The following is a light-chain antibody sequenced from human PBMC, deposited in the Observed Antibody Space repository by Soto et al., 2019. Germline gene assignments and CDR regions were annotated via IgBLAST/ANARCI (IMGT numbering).Light chain of an antibody. Sequence: QSVLTQPPSASGTPGQRVTISCSGGSSNIGTNYVYWYQQLPGTAPKLLIYRNNLRPSGVPDRFSASKSGTSASLVISGLRSEDEGDYFCAGWDDSLHGLLFGAGTKVTVL. CDR3: AGWDDSLHGLL. CDR1: SSNIGTNY. J-gene: IGLJ1*01. CDR2: RNN. V-gene: IGLV1-47*01.